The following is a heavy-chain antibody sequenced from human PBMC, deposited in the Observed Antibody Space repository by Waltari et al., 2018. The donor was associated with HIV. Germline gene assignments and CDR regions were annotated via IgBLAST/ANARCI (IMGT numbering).Heavy chain of an antibody. Sequence: QVQLVQSGAEVKKPGASVKVSCKASGYTFTGYYMHWVRQAPGQGLEWMGGINPNSGGTNYAQKFQGRVTMTRDTSSSTAYMELSRLRSDDTAVYYCARFAWELHHDAFDIWGQGTMVTVSS. D-gene: IGHD1-26*01. J-gene: IGHJ3*02. CDR1: GYTFTGYY. CDR2: INPNSGGT. CDR3: ARFAWELHHDAFDI. V-gene: IGHV1-2*02.